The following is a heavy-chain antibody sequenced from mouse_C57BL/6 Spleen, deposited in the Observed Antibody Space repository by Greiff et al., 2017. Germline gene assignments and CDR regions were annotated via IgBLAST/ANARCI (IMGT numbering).Heavy chain of an antibody. V-gene: IGHV1-26*01. CDR2: INPNNGGT. D-gene: IGHD2-4*01. CDR1: GYTFTDYY. CDR3: ARGGDYDQEAMDY. J-gene: IGHJ4*01. Sequence: EVQLQQSGPELVKPGASVKISCKASGYTFTDYYMNWVKQSHGKSLEWIGDINPNNGGTSYNQKYKGKTTLTVDKSSITAYIELRSLTSEDSAVYYCARGGDYDQEAMDYWGQGTSVTVSS.